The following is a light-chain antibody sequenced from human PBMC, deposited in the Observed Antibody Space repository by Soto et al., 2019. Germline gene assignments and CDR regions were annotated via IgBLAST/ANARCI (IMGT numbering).Light chain of an antibody. Sequence: IVLTQSPATLSLSPGERATLSCRASQSVSSYLAWHQQKPGQPPRLLIYDTSNRATGVPARFSGSGSGTDFTLTISSLEPEDFAVYYCQQRSNWTPALTFGGGTKVEIK. CDR2: DTS. CDR3: QQRSNWTPALT. CDR1: QSVSSY. V-gene: IGKV3-11*01. J-gene: IGKJ4*01.